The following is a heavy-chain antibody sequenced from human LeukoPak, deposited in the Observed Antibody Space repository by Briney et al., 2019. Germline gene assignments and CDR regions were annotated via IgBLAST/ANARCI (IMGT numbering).Heavy chain of an antibody. D-gene: IGHD6-6*01. CDR3: ARGRKGAARRRSGLPYYFDY. CDR2: MNPSDGST. J-gene: IGHJ4*02. Sequence: GASVKVSCKASGYTFTSYYIHWVRQAPGQGLEWMGIMNPSDGSTSYAQKFQGRVTITRNTPISTAYMELSSLRSEDTAVYYCARGRKGAARRRSGLPYYFDYWGQGTLVTVSS. CDR1: GYTFTSYY. V-gene: IGHV1-46*01.